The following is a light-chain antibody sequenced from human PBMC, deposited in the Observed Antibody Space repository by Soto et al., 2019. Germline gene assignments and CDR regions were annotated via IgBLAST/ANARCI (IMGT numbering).Light chain of an antibody. CDR2: EVN. V-gene: IGLV2-8*01. J-gene: IGLJ2*01. Sequence: QSALTQPPSASGSPGQSVTISCTGTSSDVGGYNYVSWYQQHPGKAPKLMIYEVNKRPSGVPDRFSGSKSGNTASLTVSGRQAEDEADYYCSSYAGSNNFGVVFGGGTKLTVL. CDR3: SSYAGSNNFGVV. CDR1: SSDVGGYNY.